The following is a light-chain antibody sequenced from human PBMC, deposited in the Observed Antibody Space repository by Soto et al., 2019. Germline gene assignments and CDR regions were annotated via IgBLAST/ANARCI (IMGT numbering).Light chain of an antibody. CDR2: GAS. V-gene: IGKV3-15*01. CDR3: QQRDKWPIT. J-gene: IGKJ5*01. Sequence: EFVLTQSPGTLSLSPGERATLSCRASQSVSTNLTWYQQKPGQAPRLLMYGASTRATGVPARFSGSGSGTEFTLTISSLQSEDFAVYYCQQRDKWPITFGPGTRLEI. CDR1: QSVSTN.